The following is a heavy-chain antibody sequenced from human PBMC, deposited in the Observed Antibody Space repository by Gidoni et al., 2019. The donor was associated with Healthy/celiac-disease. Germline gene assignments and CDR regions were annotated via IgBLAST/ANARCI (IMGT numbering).Heavy chain of an antibody. D-gene: IGHD6-19*01. Sequence: QVQLVESGGGVVQPGRSLRLSCAASGFPFSSYGMHWVRQAPGKGLEWVAVISYDGSNKYYADSVKGRFTISRDNSKNTLYLQMNSLRAEDTAVYYCAKDSDSSGWYNYYYYMDVWGKGTTVTVSS. J-gene: IGHJ6*03. CDR1: GFPFSSYG. CDR3: AKDSDSSGWYNYYYYMDV. CDR2: ISYDGSNK. V-gene: IGHV3-30*18.